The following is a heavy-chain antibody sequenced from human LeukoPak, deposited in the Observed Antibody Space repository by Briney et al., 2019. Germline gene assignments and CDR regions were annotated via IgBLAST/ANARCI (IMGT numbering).Heavy chain of an antibody. CDR3: ARMITSGWRRGDAFDI. Sequence: PSETLSLTCTVSSGSGGSITNYYWSWIRQPPGKGLEWIGYIYYSGTTNYNPSLKSRVTISLDTSKNQFSLKLRSVTAADTAVYYCARMITSGWRRGDAFDIWGQGTMVTVSS. D-gene: IGHD6-19*01. V-gene: IGHV4-59*01. CDR2: IYYSGTT. J-gene: IGHJ3*02. CDR1: SGSGGSITNYY.